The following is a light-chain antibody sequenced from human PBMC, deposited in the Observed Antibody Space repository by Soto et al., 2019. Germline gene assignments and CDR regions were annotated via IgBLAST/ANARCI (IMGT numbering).Light chain of an antibody. Sequence: DLPMTQSPSSLSASVRDRVTITCRASQRISTYLNWYQQKPGKAPKLLIYAASNLQSGVPSRFSGSGSGSDFTLTISSLQPEDFATYYCQQSYTTPYTFGPGTNLEI. CDR1: QRISTY. V-gene: IGKV1-39*01. J-gene: IGKJ2*01. CDR3: QQSYTTPYT. CDR2: AAS.